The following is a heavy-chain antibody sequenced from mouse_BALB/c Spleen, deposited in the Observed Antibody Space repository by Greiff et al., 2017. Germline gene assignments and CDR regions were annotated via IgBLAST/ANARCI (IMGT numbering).Heavy chain of an antibody. V-gene: IGHV7-3*02. Sequence: EVKLMESGGGLVQPGGSLRLSCATSGFTFTDYYMSWVRQPPGKALEWLGFIRNKANGYTTEYSASVKGRFTISRDNSQSILYLQMNTLRAEDSATYYCARGGYGSSYWYFDVWGAGTTVTVSS. J-gene: IGHJ1*01. CDR1: GFTFTDYY. D-gene: IGHD1-1*01. CDR3: ARGGYGSSYWYFDV. CDR2: IRNKANGYTT.